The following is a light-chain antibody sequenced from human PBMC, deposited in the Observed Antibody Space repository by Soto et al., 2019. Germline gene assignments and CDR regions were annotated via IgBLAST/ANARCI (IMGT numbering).Light chain of an antibody. CDR2: EVT. CDR3: SSYTSSGTLI. J-gene: IGLJ2*01. CDR1: SSDVGGYNY. Sequence: QSALTQPASVSGSLGQSITISCSGTSSDVGGYNYVSWYQQHPGKAPKLMIYEVTSRPSGVSNRFSGSKSGNTASLTISGLQAEDEADYYCSSYTSSGTLIFGGGTQLTVL. V-gene: IGLV2-14*01.